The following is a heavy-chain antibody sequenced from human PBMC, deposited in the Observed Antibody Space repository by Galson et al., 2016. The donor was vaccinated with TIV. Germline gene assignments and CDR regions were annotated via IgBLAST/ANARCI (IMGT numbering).Heavy chain of an antibody. Sequence: SVKVSCKASGGSFTSYAICWVRQAPGQGLEWMGAIVPMFGISTYAQKFQGRVTITADESTSTAYMELSSLRSQDTAVYYCARGGWSGEPGDYHYYYMDVWGKGTTVTVSS. CDR1: GGSFTSYA. D-gene: IGHD3-3*01. CDR2: IVPMFGIS. J-gene: IGHJ6*03. V-gene: IGHV1-69*13. CDR3: ARGGWSGEPGDYHYYYMDV.